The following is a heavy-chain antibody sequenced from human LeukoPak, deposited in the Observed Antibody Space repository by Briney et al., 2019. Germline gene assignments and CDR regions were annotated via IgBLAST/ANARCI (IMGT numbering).Heavy chain of an antibody. Sequence: GASVKVSCKASGYTFTSYGISWVRQAPGQGLEWMGWISAYNGNTNYAQKLQGRVTMTTDTSTSTAYMELRSLRSDDTAVYYCARNGGYVGNTYYYYYYMDVWGKGTTVTVSS. CDR1: GYTFTSYG. V-gene: IGHV1-18*01. J-gene: IGHJ6*03. CDR3: ARNGGYVGNTYYYYYYMDV. CDR2: ISAYNGNT. D-gene: IGHD6-25*01.